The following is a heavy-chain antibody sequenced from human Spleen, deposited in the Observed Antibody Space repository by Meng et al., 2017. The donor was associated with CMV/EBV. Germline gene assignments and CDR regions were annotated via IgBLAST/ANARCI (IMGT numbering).Heavy chain of an antibody. CDR2: FIPVLNVA. D-gene: IGHD3-22*01. V-gene: IGHV1-69*02. CDR1: GYTFTSYY. J-gene: IGHJ4*02. Sequence: SVKVSCKASGYTFTSYYMHWVRQAPGQGLDWMGTFIPVLNVAEYARDFQGRISITADKSTSTTYMELSSLRSDDTAVYYCARSPSILVAHSEIDVWGQGTLVTVSS. CDR3: ARSPSILVAHSEIDV.